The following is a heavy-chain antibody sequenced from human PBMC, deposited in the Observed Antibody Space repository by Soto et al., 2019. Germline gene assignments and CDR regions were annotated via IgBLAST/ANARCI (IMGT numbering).Heavy chain of an antibody. V-gene: IGHV3-15*01. Sequence: EVQLVESGGGLVKPGGSLRLSCAASGLTFSNAWMSWVRQAPGKGLEWVGRIKSKTDGGTTDYAAPVKGRFTISRDDSKNTLYLQMNSLKTEDTAVYYCTTDEDSGSYWGTGVDYWGQGTLVTVSS. J-gene: IGHJ4*02. CDR2: IKSKTDGGTT. CDR3: TTDEDSGSYWGTGVDY. CDR1: GLTFSNAW. D-gene: IGHD1-26*01.